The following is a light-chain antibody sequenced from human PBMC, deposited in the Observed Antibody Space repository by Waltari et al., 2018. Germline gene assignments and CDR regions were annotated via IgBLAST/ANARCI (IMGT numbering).Light chain of an antibody. CDR1: NSDVGSYNF. Sequence: QSALTQPASVSGSPGQSITISCTGTNSDVGSYNFVSWFQQHRGKAPKLIMCDGSKRASVISNRFSGSKSGNTASLTFAVLQARDETDYDCCSYAGSSTWVFGGGTKLTFL. J-gene: IGLJ3*02. CDR3: CSYAGSSTWV. CDR2: DGS. V-gene: IGLV2-23*01.